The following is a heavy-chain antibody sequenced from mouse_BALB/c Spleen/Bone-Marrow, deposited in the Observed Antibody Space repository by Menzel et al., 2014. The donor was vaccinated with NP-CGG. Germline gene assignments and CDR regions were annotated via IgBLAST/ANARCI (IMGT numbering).Heavy chain of an antibody. CDR1: GYTFTDYA. CDR2: ISTYSGNT. D-gene: IGHD6-1*01. J-gene: IGHJ4*01. Sequence: VQLQQSGPELVRPGASVKISCKGSGYTFTDYAMHWVKQSHGKSLEWIGVISTYSGNTNYNEKFKGKATMTVDKSSSTAYSKLAILTCGESSNDYGARSRQRGLAVCTMDYWGQGTTLTVSS. V-gene: IGHV1-67*01. CDR3: ARSRQRGLAVCTMDY.